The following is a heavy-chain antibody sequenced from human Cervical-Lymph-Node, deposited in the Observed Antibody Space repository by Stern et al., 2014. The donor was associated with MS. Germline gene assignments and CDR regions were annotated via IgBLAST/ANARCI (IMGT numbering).Heavy chain of an antibody. CDR1: GGTFSSYA. J-gene: IGHJ6*02. CDR2: ILPIFGTP. V-gene: IGHV1-69*01. CDR3: ARGELKEGLVRGMDV. Sequence: VQLEEPGAEVKKPGSSVKVSCKASGGTFSSYAISWVRQAPGQGLEWMGGILPIFGTPHYAQKFQGRVTITADESTSTAYMELSSLRSEDTAVYYCARGELKEGLVRGMDVWGQGTTVTVSS. D-gene: IGHD1-26*01.